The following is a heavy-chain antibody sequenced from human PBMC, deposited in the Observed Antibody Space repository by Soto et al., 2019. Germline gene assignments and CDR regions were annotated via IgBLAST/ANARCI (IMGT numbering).Heavy chain of an antibody. CDR2: VYYTGST. Sequence: PSETLSLTCSVPGGSISGSYWSWIRQSPGKGLEWLGYVYYTGSTNYSPSLRSRVSISVDKSKNEFSLRLSSVTAADTAVYFCARSVAVPGAHIDYWGQGTQVTVSS. D-gene: IGHD6-19*01. J-gene: IGHJ4*02. CDR1: GGSISGSY. V-gene: IGHV4-59*01. CDR3: ARSVAVPGAHIDY.